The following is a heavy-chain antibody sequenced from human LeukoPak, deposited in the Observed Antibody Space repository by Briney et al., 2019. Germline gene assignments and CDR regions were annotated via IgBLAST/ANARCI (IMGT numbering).Heavy chain of an antibody. D-gene: IGHD7-27*01. V-gene: IGHV1-2*02. CDR1: GYTFTDYF. Sequence: ASVKVSCKASGYTFTDYFIHWVRQAPGQGLEWMGWIGPNSGGTNYAQDFQGRVTVTRDTSTTTAYMELSRLTSDDTAVYYCGRNRLGKALDIWGQGTGVTVSS. CDR3: GRNRLGKALDI. J-gene: IGHJ3*02. CDR2: IGPNSGGT.